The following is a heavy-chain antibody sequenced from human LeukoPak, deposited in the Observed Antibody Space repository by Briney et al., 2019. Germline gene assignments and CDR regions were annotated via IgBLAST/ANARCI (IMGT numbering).Heavy chain of an antibody. CDR3: ARDNVVVPAAMNYYYYYGMDV. V-gene: IGHV3-23*01. D-gene: IGHD2-2*01. Sequence: GGSLRLSCAASGFTFSSYAMSWVRQAPGKGLEWVSAISGSGGSTYYADSVKGRFTISRDNSKNTLYLQMNSLRAEDTAVYYCARDNVVVPAAMNYYYYYGMDVWGQGTTVTVSS. CDR1: GFTFSSYA. CDR2: ISGSGGST. J-gene: IGHJ6*02.